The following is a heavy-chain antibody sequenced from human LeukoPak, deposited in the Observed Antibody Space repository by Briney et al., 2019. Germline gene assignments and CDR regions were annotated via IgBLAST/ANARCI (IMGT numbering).Heavy chain of an antibody. CDR2: IYYSGST. D-gene: IGHD6-19*01. CDR3: ASLYSSGWYARDY. V-gene: IGHV4-61*08. J-gene: IGHJ4*02. CDR1: GGSISSSGYY. Sequence: SETLSLTCTVSGGSISSSGYYWTWIRQPPGKGLEWIGYIYYSGSTNYNPSLKRRVTISVDTSKNQFSLKLSSVTAADTAVYSCASLYSSGWYARDYWGQGTLVTVSS.